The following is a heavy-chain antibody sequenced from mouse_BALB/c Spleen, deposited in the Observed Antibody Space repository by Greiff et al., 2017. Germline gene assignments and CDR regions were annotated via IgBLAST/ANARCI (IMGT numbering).Heavy chain of an antibody. CDR3: ARMYDYWGFAY. D-gene: IGHD2-4*01. Sequence: QVTLKESGPGILQPSQTLSLTCSFSGFSLSTYGIGVGWIRQPSGKGLEWLAHIWWNDNKYYNTALKSRLTISKDTSNNQVFLKIASVDTADTATYYCARMYDYWGFAYWGQGTLVTVSA. J-gene: IGHJ3*01. V-gene: IGHV8-11*01. CDR1: GFSLSTYGIG. CDR2: IWWNDNK.